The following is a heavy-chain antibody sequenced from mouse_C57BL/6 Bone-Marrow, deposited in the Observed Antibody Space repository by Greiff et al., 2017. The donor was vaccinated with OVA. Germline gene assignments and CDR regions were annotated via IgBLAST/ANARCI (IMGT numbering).Heavy chain of an antibody. CDR3: ARYSYAMDY. Sequence: EVQVVESGGDLVKPGGSLKLSCAASGFTFSSYGMSWVRQTPDKRLEWVATISSGGSYTYYPDSVKGRFTISRDNAKNTLYLQMSSLKSEDTAMYYCARYSYAMDYWGQGTSVTVSS. CDR2: ISSGGSYT. CDR1: GFTFSSYG. J-gene: IGHJ4*01. V-gene: IGHV5-6*01.